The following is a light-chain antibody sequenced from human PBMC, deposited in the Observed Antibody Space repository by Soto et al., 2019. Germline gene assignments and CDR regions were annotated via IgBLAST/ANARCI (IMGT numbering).Light chain of an antibody. CDR3: ESYDSSLSGVV. V-gene: IGLV1-40*01. CDR1: SSNIGAGYD. Sequence: QSVLTQPPSVSGAPGQRVTISCTGSSSNIGAGYDVHWYQQLPGTAPKLLIYGNSNRPSGVPDRFSGSKSGTSASLAITGLQAEDEAEYYCESYDSSLSGVVFGGGTKLIVL. CDR2: GNS. J-gene: IGLJ2*01.